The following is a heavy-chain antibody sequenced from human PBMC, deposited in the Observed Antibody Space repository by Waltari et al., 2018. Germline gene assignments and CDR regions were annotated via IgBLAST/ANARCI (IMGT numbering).Heavy chain of an antibody. CDR3: ARELVEGVVPDVDL. J-gene: IGHJ2*01. CDR1: GYTFTVYF. D-gene: IGHD2-2*01. Sequence: QVQLVQSGAEVKKPGASVKVSCKASGYTFTVYFIHWVRQAPGQGLEWMGRINPNSGDTNYAQTFQGRVTMTRDTLITTAYMQLSGLRSDITAVYYCARELVEGVVPDVDLWGRGTLVTVSS. V-gene: IGHV1-2*06. CDR2: INPNSGDT.